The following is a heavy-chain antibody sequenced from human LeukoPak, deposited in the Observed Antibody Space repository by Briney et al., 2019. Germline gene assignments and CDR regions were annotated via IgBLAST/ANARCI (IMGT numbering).Heavy chain of an antibody. V-gene: IGHV4-34*01. CDR1: GGSFSGYY. J-gene: IGHJ6*03. Sequence: PSETLSLTCAVYGGSFSGYYWSWIRQPPGKGLEWIGEINHSGTTNYNPSLKSRVTISVDTSKNQFSLKLSSVTAADTAVYYCASGPPSSGFYYYYYMDVWGKGTTVTISS. CDR2: INHSGTT. CDR3: ASGPPSSGFYYYYYMDV. D-gene: IGHD3-22*01.